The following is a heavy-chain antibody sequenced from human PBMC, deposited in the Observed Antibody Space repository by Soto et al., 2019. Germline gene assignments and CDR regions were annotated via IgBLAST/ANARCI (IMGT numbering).Heavy chain of an antibody. CDR1: GDSISSSNW. CDR3: ARLAYDSSVSNSYGDDAFDL. CDR2: IYHSGST. Sequence: TLSLTCAVSGDSISSSNWWSWVRQPPGKGLEWIGEIYHSGSTNYNPSLKSRVTISVDKSKNQFSLNLNSVTAADTAVYYCARLAYDSSVSNSYGDDAFDLWGQGTLVTVSS. J-gene: IGHJ3*01. V-gene: IGHV4-4*02. D-gene: IGHD3-22*01.